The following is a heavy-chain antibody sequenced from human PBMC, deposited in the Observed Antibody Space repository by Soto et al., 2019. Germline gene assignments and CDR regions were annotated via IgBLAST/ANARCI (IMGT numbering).Heavy chain of an antibody. CDR3: ARDWDSSGLFDP. J-gene: IGHJ5*02. Sequence: SETLSLTCSVSGASITTYYWSWNRQPPGKGLEWIGSISYSGSTKYNPSLESRVMISLDTSKNQFSLRLTSVTAADTALYYCARDWDSSGLFDPWGQGALVTVSS. CDR2: ISYSGST. CDR1: GASITTYY. D-gene: IGHD3-10*01. V-gene: IGHV4-59*01.